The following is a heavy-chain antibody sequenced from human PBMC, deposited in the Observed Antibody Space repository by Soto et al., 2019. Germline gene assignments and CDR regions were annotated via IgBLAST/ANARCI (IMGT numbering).Heavy chain of an antibody. CDR2: IYPDDSNT. CDR3: ARHLHSNSVHITPVSPDY. D-gene: IGHD6-6*01. J-gene: IGHJ4*02. V-gene: IGHV5-51*01. Sequence: PGESLKISCKGSGYSFRSYWIGWVRQMPGKCLEWMAIIYPDDSNTKYSPSFQGQVTISADKSISTAYLHWSSLKVSDTAMYYCARHLHSNSVHITPVSPDYWGQGTLVTVSS. CDR1: GYSFRSYW.